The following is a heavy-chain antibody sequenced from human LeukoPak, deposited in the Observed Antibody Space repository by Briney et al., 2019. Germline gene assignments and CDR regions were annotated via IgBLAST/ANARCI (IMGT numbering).Heavy chain of an antibody. CDR1: GYTFTSYY. J-gene: IGHJ5*02. CDR2: INPSGGST. CDR3: ARGHSRFDP. Sequence: VSVKVSCKASGYTFTSYYMHWVRQAPGEGLEWMGIINPSGGSTSYAQKFQGRVTMTRNTSISTAYMELSSLRSEDTAVYYCARGHSRFDPWGQGTLVTVSS. V-gene: IGHV1-46*01.